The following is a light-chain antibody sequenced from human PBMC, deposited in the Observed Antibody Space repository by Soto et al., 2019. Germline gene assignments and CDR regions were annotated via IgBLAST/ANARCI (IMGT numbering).Light chain of an antibody. CDR3: QSYDSSLSGYVV. CDR1: SSNIGAGYD. V-gene: IGLV1-40*01. Sequence: QSVLTQPPSVSGAPGQRVNISCTGSSSNIGAGYDVHWYQQLPRTAPKLLIYGNSNRPSGVPDRFSGSKSGTSASLAITGLQAEDEADYYCQSYDSSLSGYVVFGGGTKLTVL. J-gene: IGLJ2*01. CDR2: GNS.